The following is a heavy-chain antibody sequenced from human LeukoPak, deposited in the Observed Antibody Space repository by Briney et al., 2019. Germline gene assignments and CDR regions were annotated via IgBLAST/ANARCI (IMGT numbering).Heavy chain of an antibody. D-gene: IGHD3-16*01. CDR3: AKKIGGVYAFDI. CDR2: ITNSGGST. CDR1: GFTFSSYG. V-gene: IGHV3-23*01. J-gene: IGHJ3*02. Sequence: GGFLRLSCGASGFTFSSYGMNWVRQAPGKGLEWISGITNSGGSTYYADSVKGRFTISRDNSKNALYLQINSLRAEDTAVYYCAKKIGGVYAFDIWGQGTMVTVSS.